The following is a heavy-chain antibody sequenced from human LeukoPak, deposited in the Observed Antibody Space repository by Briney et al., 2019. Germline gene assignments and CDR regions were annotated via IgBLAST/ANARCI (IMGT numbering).Heavy chain of an antibody. Sequence: PSETLSLTCTVSGGSTSNYYWSWIRQPPGKGLEWIGRIYTSGSTNYNPSLKSRVTISVDTSKNQFSLKLSSVTAADTAVYYCARSSSGSYAYYYYYMDVWGKGTTVTISS. CDR1: GGSTSNYY. J-gene: IGHJ6*03. V-gene: IGHV4-4*08. D-gene: IGHD3-10*01. CDR2: IYTSGST. CDR3: ARSSSGSYAYYYYYMDV.